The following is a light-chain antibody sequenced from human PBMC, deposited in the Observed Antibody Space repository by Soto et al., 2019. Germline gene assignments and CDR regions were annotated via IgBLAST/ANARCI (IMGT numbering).Light chain of an antibody. Sequence: EIELTQSPSSLSASVGDRVTITCRTSHSFSRFLNWYQQQPGQAPKLLIYAASTLQTGVPSRFSRGRSWTELPLTISSLQHADYATYYCQQTYSTSPVTFGPGTTVDVK. J-gene: IGKJ3*01. V-gene: IGKV1-39*01. CDR1: HSFSRF. CDR3: QQTYSTSPVT. CDR2: AAS.